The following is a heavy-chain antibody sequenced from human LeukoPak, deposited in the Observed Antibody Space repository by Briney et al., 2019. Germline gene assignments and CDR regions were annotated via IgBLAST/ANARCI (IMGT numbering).Heavy chain of an antibody. CDR1: GFTFSSYA. J-gene: IGHJ6*03. CDR2: ISGSGSNT. D-gene: IGHD1-14*01. Sequence: GGSLRLSCGGSGFTFSSYAMSWVRQAPGKGLEWVSAISGSGSNTHYADSVKGRFTISRDHSKDTLYLQMNSLTAADTAVYYCAKYPRPDWRYYYDYMDFWGKGTRVTVSS. V-gene: IGHV3-23*01. CDR3: AKYPRPDWRYYYDYMDF.